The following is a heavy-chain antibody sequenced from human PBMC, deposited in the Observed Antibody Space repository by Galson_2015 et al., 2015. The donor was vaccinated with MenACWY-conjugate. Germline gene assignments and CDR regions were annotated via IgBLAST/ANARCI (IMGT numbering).Heavy chain of an antibody. J-gene: IGHJ4*02. V-gene: IGHV3-74*01. CDR2: ISFDGSAT. CDR1: GFAFSGYW. Sequence: SLRLSCGASGFAFSGYWLHWVRHAPGTGLVWVSHISFDGSATNYADSVKGRFTISRDNAKNILYLQMNSLRAEDKAVYYCARGWWGSSADYWGQGTLVTVSS. CDR3: ARGWWGSSADY. D-gene: IGHD2-21*01.